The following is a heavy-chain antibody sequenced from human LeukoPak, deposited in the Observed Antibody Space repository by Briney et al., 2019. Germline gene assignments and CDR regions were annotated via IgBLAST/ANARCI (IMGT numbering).Heavy chain of an antibody. Sequence: GGSLRLSRVLSRLNFYVSAMLCVRQAPGKGLEWVALISADGGSTFSADSVKGRFSISRDNSKNSLYLQMNSLRSEDTAMYYCAKESGKFDYWGQGTLVAVSS. J-gene: IGHJ4*02. CDR2: ISADGGST. V-gene: IGHV3-43*02. CDR3: AKESGKFDY. CDR1: RLNFYVSA.